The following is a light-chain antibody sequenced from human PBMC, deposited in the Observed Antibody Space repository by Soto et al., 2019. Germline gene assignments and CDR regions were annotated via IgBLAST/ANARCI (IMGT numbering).Light chain of an antibody. J-gene: IGLJ2*01. Sequence: QSVLTQPPSVSGAPGQRVTISRTGSSSNIGAGHVVHWYQQFPGRAPNLLIYGSSNRPSGVPDRFSGSKSGTSASLAITGLQAEDEADYYCQSYDNSLSASVFGGGTKLTVL. CDR1: SSNIGAGHV. V-gene: IGLV1-40*01. CDR2: GSS. CDR3: QSYDNSLSASV.